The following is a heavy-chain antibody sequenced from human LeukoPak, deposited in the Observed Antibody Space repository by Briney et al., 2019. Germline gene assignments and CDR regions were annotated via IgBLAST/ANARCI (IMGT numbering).Heavy chain of an antibody. D-gene: IGHD3-10*01. CDR2: INAGNGNT. V-gene: IGHV1-3*01. CDR3: ARENGEVITMVRGVHYGMDV. J-gene: IGHJ6*04. Sequence: GASEKVSCKASVYTFTSYAMHWVRQAPGQSLEWMGWINAGNGNTKYSQKFQGRVTITRDTSASTAYMELSSLRSEDTAVYYCARENGEVITMVRGVHYGMDVWGKGTPVTVSS. CDR1: VYTFTSYA.